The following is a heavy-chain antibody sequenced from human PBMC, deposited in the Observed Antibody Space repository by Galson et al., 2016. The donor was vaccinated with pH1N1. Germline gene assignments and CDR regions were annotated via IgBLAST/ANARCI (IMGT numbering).Heavy chain of an antibody. D-gene: IGHD6-6*01. J-gene: IGHJ5*02. Sequence: SLRLSCAASGFTFSSYWMHWVRQAPGKGLEWVANIKEDGSEKYYVDSVKGRFTISRDNAKNSLYLQMKSLRAEETAVYYCARATGSSSPSWGQGALVTVSS. CDR2: IKEDGSEK. V-gene: IGHV3-7*01. CDR3: ARATGSSSPS. CDR1: GFTFSSYW.